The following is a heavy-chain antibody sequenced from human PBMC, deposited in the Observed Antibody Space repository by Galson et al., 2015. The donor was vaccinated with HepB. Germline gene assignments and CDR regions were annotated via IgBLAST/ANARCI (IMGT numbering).Heavy chain of an antibody. J-gene: IGHJ6*02. CDR2: IRYDGSNK. CDR3: AEDLGCSSTSCYHFYYYYGMDV. CDR1: GFTFSSYG. Sequence: SLRLSCAASGFTFSSYGMHWVRQAPGKGLEWVAFIRYDGSNKYYADSVKGRFTISRDNSKNTLYLQMNSLRAEDTAVYYCAEDLGCSSTSCYHFYYYYGMDVWGQGTTVTVSS. D-gene: IGHD2-2*01. V-gene: IGHV3-30*02.